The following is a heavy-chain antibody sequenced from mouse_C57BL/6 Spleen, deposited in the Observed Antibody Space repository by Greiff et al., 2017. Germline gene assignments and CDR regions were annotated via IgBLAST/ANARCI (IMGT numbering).Heavy chain of an antibody. CDR3: ARSYRYYAMDY. CDR1: GYTFTSYW. Sequence: QVQLQQPGAELVKPGASVKMSCKASGYTFTSYWITWVKQRPGQGLEWIGDIYPGSGSTNYNEKFKSKATLTVDTSSSTAYMQRSSLTSEDSAVYYCARSYRYYAMDYWGQGTSVTVSS. V-gene: IGHV1-55*01. D-gene: IGHD2-14*01. CDR2: IYPGSGST. J-gene: IGHJ4*01.